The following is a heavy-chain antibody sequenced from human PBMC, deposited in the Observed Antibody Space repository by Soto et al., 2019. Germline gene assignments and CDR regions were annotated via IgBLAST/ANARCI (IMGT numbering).Heavy chain of an antibody. J-gene: IGHJ5*02. Sequence: SETLSLTCVVSGGSISSGGFSWSWIRQPPGKGLEWIGYIYYSGSSYYNPSLKSRVTISVDTSKNQFSLKLSSVTAADTAVYYCARAPLYQLPQGFDPWGQGTLVTVSS. V-gene: IGHV4-30-2*05. D-gene: IGHD2-2*01. CDR1: GGSISSGGFS. CDR3: ARAPLYQLPQGFDP. CDR2: IYYSGSS.